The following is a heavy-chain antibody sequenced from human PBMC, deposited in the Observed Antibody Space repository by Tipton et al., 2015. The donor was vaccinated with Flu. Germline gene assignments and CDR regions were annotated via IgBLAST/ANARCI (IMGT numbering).Heavy chain of an antibody. V-gene: IGHV6-1*01. CDR2: TYYRSKWYN. CDR1: GDSVSSNSAA. J-gene: IGHJ2*01. CDR3: VRGGPSYWYLDL. Sequence: GLVKPSQTLSLTCAISGDSVSSNSAAWNWIRQSPSRGLEWLGRTYYRSKWYNDYAVSVKSRITINSDTSRTRFSLQLNSVTPEDTAVYYCVRGGPSYWYLDLWGRGTLVTVSS. D-gene: IGHD1-26*01.